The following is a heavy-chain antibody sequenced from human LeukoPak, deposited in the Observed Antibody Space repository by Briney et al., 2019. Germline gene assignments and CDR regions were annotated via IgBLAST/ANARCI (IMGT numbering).Heavy chain of an antibody. Sequence: PGGSLRLSCAASGFTVSSNYMSWVRQAPGKGLEWVSYISSSSSTIYYADSVKGRFTISRDNAKNSLYLQMNSLRAEDTAVYYCARGRGYCTSTSCPPHDAFDIWGQGTMVTVSS. J-gene: IGHJ3*02. CDR1: GFTVSSNY. CDR3: ARGRGYCTSTSCPPHDAFDI. V-gene: IGHV3-48*01. D-gene: IGHD2-2*01. CDR2: ISSSSSTI.